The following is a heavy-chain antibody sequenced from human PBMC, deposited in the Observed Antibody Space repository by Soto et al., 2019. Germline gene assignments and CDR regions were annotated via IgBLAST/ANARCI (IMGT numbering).Heavy chain of an antibody. CDR2: IIHILGIA. V-gene: IGHV1-69*02. CDR1: GGTFSSYT. D-gene: IGHD3-10*01. J-gene: IGHJ3*02. Sequence: QVQLVQSGAEVKKPWSSVKVSCNASGGTFSSYTISWVRQAPGQGLEWMGRIIHILGIANYAQKFQGRVTITADKSTSPAYMELSSLRSEDTAVYYCARVLTYYYGSGSTDVAFDIWGQGTMVTVSS. CDR3: ARVLTYYYGSGSTDVAFDI.